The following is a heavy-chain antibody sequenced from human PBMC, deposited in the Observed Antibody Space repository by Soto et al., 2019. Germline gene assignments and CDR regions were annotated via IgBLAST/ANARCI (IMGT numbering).Heavy chain of an antibody. J-gene: IGHJ4*02. CDR3: TKTFFDY. CDR1: GFTFSSYS. CDR2: IKSKTDGGTT. V-gene: IGHV3-15*01. Sequence: SLRLSCSASGFTFSSYSMHWVRQAPGKGLEWVGRIKSKTDGGTTDYAAPVKGRFTISRDDSKNTLYLQMNSLKTEDTAVYYCTKTFFDYCGQGTLVTVSS. D-gene: IGHD3-16*01.